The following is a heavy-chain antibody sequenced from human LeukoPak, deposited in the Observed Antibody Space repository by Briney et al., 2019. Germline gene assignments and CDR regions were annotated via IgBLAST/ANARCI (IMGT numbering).Heavy chain of an antibody. CDR2: IKQDGSEK. V-gene: IGHV3-7*01. J-gene: IGHJ5*02. D-gene: IGHD2-15*01. CDR3: ARDRKTVVAATPNWFDP. Sequence: GGSLRFSCAASGFTFSSYWMSWVRQAPGKGLEWVANIKQDGSEKYYVDSVKGRFTISRDNAKNSLYLQMNSLRAEDTAVYYCARDRKTVVAATPNWFDPWGQGTLVTVSS. CDR1: GFTFSSYW.